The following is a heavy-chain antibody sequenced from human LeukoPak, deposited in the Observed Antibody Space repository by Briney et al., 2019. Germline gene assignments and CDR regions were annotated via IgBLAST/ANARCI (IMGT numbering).Heavy chain of an antibody. CDR2: IYPGDSDT. Sequence: GESLKISCKGSGYSFTSYWIGWVRQMPGKGLEWMGIIYPGDSDTRYSPSFQGQVTISADKSISTACLQWSSLKASDTAMYYCARHLSLYYGSGGDAFDIWGQGTMVTVSS. V-gene: IGHV5-51*01. D-gene: IGHD3-10*01. J-gene: IGHJ3*02. CDR3: ARHLSLYYGSGGDAFDI. CDR1: GYSFTSYW.